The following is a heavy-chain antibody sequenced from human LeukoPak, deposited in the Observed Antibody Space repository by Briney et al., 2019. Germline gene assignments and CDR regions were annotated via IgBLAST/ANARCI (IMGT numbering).Heavy chain of an antibody. CDR1: GFTFSSYS. V-gene: IGHV3-21*04. Sequence: GGSLRLSCAASGFTFSSYSMNWVRQAPGKGLEWVSSISSSSSYIYYADSVKGRFTISRDSAKNSLYLQMNSLRAEDTAVYYCARGRGYGGPFDYWGQGTLVTVSS. D-gene: IGHD5-12*01. J-gene: IGHJ4*02. CDR2: ISSSSSYI. CDR3: ARGRGYGGPFDY.